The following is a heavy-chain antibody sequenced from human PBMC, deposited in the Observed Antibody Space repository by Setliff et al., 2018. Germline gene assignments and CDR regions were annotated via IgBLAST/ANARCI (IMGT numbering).Heavy chain of an antibody. CDR3: ATLSYGGSYYFDY. CDR1: GYIFNTFG. Sequence: GASVKVSCKASGYIFNTFGISWVRRAPGQGLEWIGWISPYNGDTKYAQKLQDRVTMTIDTSTSTAYVEVRSLRSEDTAVYYCATLSYGGSYYFDYWGQGTLVTVSS. J-gene: IGHJ4*02. D-gene: IGHD1-26*01. V-gene: IGHV1-18*01. CDR2: ISPYNGDT.